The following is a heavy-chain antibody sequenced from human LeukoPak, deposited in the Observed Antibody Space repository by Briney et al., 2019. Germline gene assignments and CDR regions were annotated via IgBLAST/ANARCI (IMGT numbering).Heavy chain of an antibody. CDR3: ARERVPAATFFDY. V-gene: IGHV4-34*01. CDR2: IYYSGST. D-gene: IGHD2-2*01. J-gene: IGHJ4*02. Sequence: KPSETLSLTCAVYGGSFSGYYWSWIRQPPGKGLEWIGSIYYSGSTYYNPSLKSRVTISVDTSKNQFSLKLSSVTAADTAVYYCARERVPAATFFDYWGQGTLVTVSS. CDR1: GGSFSGYY.